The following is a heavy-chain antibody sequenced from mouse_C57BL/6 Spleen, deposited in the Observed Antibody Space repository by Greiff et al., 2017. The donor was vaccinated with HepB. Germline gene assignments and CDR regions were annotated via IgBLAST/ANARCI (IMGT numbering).Heavy chain of an antibody. J-gene: IGHJ4*01. CDR2: ISSGSSTI. D-gene: IGHD2-5*01. CDR1: GFTFSDYG. Sequence: EVKLVESGGGLVKPGGSLKLSCAASGFTFSDYGMHWVRQAPEKGLEWVAYISSGSSTIYYADTVKGRFTISRDNAKNTLFLQMTSLRSEDTAMYYCASLYSNYYAMDYWGQGTSVTVSS. CDR3: ASLYSNYYAMDY. V-gene: IGHV5-17*01.